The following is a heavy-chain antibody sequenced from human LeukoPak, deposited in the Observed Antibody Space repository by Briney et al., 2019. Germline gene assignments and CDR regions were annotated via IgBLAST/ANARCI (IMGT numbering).Heavy chain of an antibody. V-gene: IGHV3-23*01. D-gene: IGHD3-10*01. CDR1: GFTFTNYA. J-gene: IGHJ4*02. CDR3: AKDQDYYGSGGIDY. Sequence: GGSLRLSCAASGFTFTNYAMSWVRQAPGKGLEWVSGISGSGGSTYYADSVKGRFTISRDNSRNTLYLQMNSLRAEDTAVYYCAKDQDYYGSGGIDYWGQGTLVTVSS. CDR2: ISGSGGST.